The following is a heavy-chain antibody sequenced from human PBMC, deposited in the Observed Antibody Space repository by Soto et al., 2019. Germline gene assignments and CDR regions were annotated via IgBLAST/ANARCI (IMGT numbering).Heavy chain of an antibody. Sequence: VQLLESGGGLVQPGGSLRLSCAASGFTFSTYAVTWVRQAPGKGLEWVSTISGSGGSTYYADSVKGRFTISRDNSKNTLYLQMNSLRAEDTAVYYCAKDQGSSWYEIDYWGQGTLVTVSS. CDR3: AKDQGSSWYEIDY. CDR1: GFTFSTYA. V-gene: IGHV3-23*01. CDR2: ISGSGGST. J-gene: IGHJ4*02. D-gene: IGHD6-13*01.